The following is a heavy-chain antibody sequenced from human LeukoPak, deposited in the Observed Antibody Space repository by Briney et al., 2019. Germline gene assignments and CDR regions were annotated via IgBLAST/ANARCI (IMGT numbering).Heavy chain of an antibody. CDR2: INPNSGGT. J-gene: IGHJ4*02. CDR1: GYTFTGYY. Sequence: EASVKVSCKASGYTFTGYYMHWVRQAPGQGLEWMGWINPNSGGTNYAQKFQGRVTMTRDTSISTAYMELSRLRSDDTAVYYCARASGSSSWYVDYWGQGTLVTVSS. CDR3: ARASGSSSWYVDY. D-gene: IGHD6-13*01. V-gene: IGHV1-2*02.